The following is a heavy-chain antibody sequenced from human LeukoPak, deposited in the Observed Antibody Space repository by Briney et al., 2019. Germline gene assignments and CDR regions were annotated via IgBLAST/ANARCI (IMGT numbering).Heavy chain of an antibody. V-gene: IGHV5-51*01. J-gene: IGHJ6*02. CDR2: IYPGDSDT. D-gene: IGHD3-3*01. Sequence: GESLKISCKGSGYSFTSYWIGWLRQMPGKGLEWMGIIYPGDSDTRYSPSFQGQVTISADKSISTAYLQWSSLKASDTAMYYCASTYYDFWSGYPYYYGMDVWGQGTTVTVSS. CDR3: ASTYYDFWSGYPYYYGMDV. CDR1: GYSFTSYW.